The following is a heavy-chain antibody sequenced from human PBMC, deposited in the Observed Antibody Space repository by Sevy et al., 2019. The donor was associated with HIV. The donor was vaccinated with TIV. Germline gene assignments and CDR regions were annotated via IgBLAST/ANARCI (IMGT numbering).Heavy chain of an antibody. D-gene: IGHD3-10*01. CDR1: GFTFSNAW. CDR2: IKSKTDGGTT. J-gene: IGHJ4*02. CDR3: TTERLLWFGESDY. V-gene: IGHV3-15*01. Sequence: GGSPRLSCAASGFTFSNAWMSWVRQAPGKGLEWVGRIKSKTDGGTTDYAAPVKGRFTISRDDSKNTLYLQMNSLKTEDTAVYYCTTERLLWFGESDYWGQGTLVTVSS.